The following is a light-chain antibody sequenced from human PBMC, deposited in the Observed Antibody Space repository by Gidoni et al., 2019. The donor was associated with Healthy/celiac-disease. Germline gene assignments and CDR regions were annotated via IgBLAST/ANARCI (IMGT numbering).Light chain of an antibody. V-gene: IGKV1-12*01. J-gene: IGKJ4*01. CDR3: QQANRFPLT. Sequence: DIQLTQSPSSVSASVGDRVTITCRANQGISSWVAWDQQKPGKAPKLLNYAAASLQSRVPSRVGGRGSGTDFTLTISIQQAEDFATYCWQQANRFPLTFXGXTKVEIK. CDR2: AAA. CDR1: QGISSW.